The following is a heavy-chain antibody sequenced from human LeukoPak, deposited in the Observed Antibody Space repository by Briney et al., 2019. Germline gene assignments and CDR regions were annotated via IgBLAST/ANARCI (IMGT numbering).Heavy chain of an antibody. J-gene: IGHJ4*02. CDR1: GDSITSSYY. Sequence: SETLSLTCSVSGDSITSSYYWGWIRQPPGRGLEWIGNFYYGGKTYYTPSLKSRVTISVDTSKNQFSLKLSSVTAADTAVYYCARSDTAMLVWGQGTLVTVSS. CDR3: ARSDTAMLV. V-gene: IGHV4-39*07. D-gene: IGHD5-18*01. CDR2: FYYGGKT.